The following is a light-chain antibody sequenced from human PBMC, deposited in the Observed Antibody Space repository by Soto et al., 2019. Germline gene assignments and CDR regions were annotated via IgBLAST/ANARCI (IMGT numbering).Light chain of an antibody. CDR2: EVS. V-gene: IGLV2-8*01. CDR3: SSYAGSDVFV. J-gene: IGLJ1*01. CDR1: SSDVGAYNY. Sequence: QSAQTQPPSASGSPGQSVAISCTGTSSDVGAYNYVAWYQQHPGKVPKLMIYEVSKRPSGVPDRFSGSKSGNTASLTVSGLQADDEADYYCSSYAGSDVFVFGTGTKVTVL.